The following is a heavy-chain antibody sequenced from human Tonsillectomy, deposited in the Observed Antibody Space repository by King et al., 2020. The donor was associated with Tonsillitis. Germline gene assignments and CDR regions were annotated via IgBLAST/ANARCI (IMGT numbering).Heavy chain of an antibody. CDR2: IYYSGST. D-gene: IGHD2-15*01. CDR3: ASNTDTPYCSGGSCYPNGDY. J-gene: IGHJ4*02. CDR1: GGSISSSSYY. Sequence: LQLQESGPGLVKPSETLSLTCTVSGGSISSSSYYWGWIRQPPGKGLEWIGSIYYSGSTYYNPSLKSRVTISVDTSKNPFSLKLSSVTAADTAVYYCASNTDTPYCSGGSCYPNGDYWGQGTLVTVSS. V-gene: IGHV4-39*01.